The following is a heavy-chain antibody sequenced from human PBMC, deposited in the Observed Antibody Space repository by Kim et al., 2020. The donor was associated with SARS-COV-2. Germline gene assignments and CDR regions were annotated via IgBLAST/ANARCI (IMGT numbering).Heavy chain of an antibody. D-gene: IGHD2-21*01. Sequence: YYADSVKGRFTISRDNSKNTLYLQMNSLRAEDTAVYYCAKVKGHIGQRDYWGQGTLVTVSS. V-gene: IGHV3-23*01. J-gene: IGHJ4*02. CDR3: AKVKGHIGQRDY.